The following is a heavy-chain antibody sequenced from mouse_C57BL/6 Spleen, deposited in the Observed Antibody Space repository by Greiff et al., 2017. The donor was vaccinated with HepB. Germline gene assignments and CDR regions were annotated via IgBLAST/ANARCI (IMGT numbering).Heavy chain of an antibody. CDR2: INPGSGGT. Sequence: QVQLKQSGAELVRPGTSVKVSCKASGYAFTNYLIEWVKQRPGQGLEWIGVINPGSGGTNYNEKFKGKATLTADKSSSTAYMQLSSLTSEDSAVYFCARMRDYDGYAMDYWGQGTSVTVSS. V-gene: IGHV1-54*01. J-gene: IGHJ4*01. D-gene: IGHD2-4*01. CDR1: GYAFTNYL. CDR3: ARMRDYDGYAMDY.